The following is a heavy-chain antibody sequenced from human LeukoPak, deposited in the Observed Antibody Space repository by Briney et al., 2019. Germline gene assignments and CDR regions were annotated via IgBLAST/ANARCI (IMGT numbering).Heavy chain of an antibody. CDR2: ISGYNGNT. V-gene: IGHV1-18*01. CDR1: GYTFIGYY. CDR3: ARDLPNGGHSYGYIY. J-gene: IGHJ4*02. D-gene: IGHD5-18*01. Sequence: ASVKVSCKASGYTFIGYYMHWVRQAPGQGLEWMGWISGYNGNTNYAQKLQGRVTMTTDTSTRTAYMEVRSLRSDDTAVYYCARDLPNGGHSYGYIYWGQGTLVTVSS.